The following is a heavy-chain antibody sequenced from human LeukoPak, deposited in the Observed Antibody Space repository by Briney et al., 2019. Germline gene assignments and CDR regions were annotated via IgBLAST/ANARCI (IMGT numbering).Heavy chain of an antibody. CDR3: VRDFFYYDSSGYLI. J-gene: IGHJ4*02. V-gene: IGHV3-20*04. D-gene: IGHD3-22*01. CDR1: GFTFDDYG. Sequence: GGSLRLSCAASGFTFDDYGMSWVRQAPGKGLEWVSCINCLVDNTGYADSGKGRFTISRDNARNSLYLQMKSLRAEDTALYYCVRDFFYYDSSGYLIWGQGTLVTVSS. CDR2: INCLVDNT.